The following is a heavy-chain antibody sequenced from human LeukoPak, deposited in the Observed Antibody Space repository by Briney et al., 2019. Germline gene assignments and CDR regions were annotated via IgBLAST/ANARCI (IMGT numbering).Heavy chain of an antibody. V-gene: IGHV4-39*07. D-gene: IGHD6-13*01. J-gene: IGHJ4*02. Sequence: KASETLSLTCTVSGGSISSSSYYWGWIRQPPGKGLEWIGSIYYSGSTYYNPSLKSRVTISVDTSKNQFSLKLSSVTAADTAVYYCARRGQLVTSVFQPHHNYYFDYWGQGTLVTVSS. CDR1: GGSISSSSYY. CDR2: IYYSGST. CDR3: ARRGQLVTSVFQPHHNYYFDY.